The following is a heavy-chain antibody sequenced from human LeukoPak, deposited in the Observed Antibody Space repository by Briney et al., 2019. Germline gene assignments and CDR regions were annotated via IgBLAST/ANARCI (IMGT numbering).Heavy chain of an antibody. CDR2: ISSSSSYI. V-gene: IGHV3-21*01. D-gene: IGHD1-26*01. CDR3: AREGGGAGDYYYYYGMDV. CDR1: GFTFSSYS. Sequence: GGSLRLSCAASGFTFSSYSMNWVRQAPGKGLEWVSSISSSSSYIYYADSVKGRFTISRDNAKNSLYLQMNSLRAEDTAVYYWAREGGGAGDYYYYYGMDVWGQGTTVTVSS. J-gene: IGHJ6*02.